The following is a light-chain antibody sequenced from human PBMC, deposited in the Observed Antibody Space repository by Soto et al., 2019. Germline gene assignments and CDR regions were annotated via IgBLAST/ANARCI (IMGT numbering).Light chain of an antibody. J-gene: IGLJ1*01. CDR2: DVS. V-gene: IGLV2-14*01. CDR1: SSDVGGYNS. CDR3: SSYTSSSSYV. Sequence: QSVLTQPASVSGSPGQSITISCTGTSSDVGGYNSVSWYQQHPGKAPKLMIHDVSNRPSGVSNRFSGSKSGNTASLTISGLQAEDEADYYCSSYTSSSSYVFGSGTRSPS.